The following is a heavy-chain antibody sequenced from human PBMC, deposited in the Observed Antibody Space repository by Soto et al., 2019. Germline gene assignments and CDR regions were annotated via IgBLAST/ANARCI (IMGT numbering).Heavy chain of an antibody. CDR2: VNHSGST. J-gene: IGHJ4*02. V-gene: IGHV4-34*01. CDR1: GGSFSGYY. CDR3: ARGISMIVEVQSDAPDKYYFDS. D-gene: IGHD3-22*01. Sequence: QVQLQQWGAGLLKPSKTLSLTCAVYGGSFSGYYWSWIRQPPGKGLEWIGEVNHSGSTNSNPSLKSQVTISADTSKNQCSLRLSSVTAADTALYYCARGISMIVEVQSDAPDKYYFDSRVQGTLVTVSS.